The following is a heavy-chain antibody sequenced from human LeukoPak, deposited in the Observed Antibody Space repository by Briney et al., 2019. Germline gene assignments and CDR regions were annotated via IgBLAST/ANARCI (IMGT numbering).Heavy chain of an antibody. D-gene: IGHD3-10*01. J-gene: IGHJ4*02. CDR3: TRSVTTMVRGVIIFRQNYYFDY. V-gene: IGHV3-49*04. Sequence: GGSLRLSCAASGFTFSSYAMSWVRQAPGKGLEWVGFIRSKAYGGTTEYAASVKGRFTISRDDSKSIAYLQMNSLKTEDTAVYYCTRSVTTMVRGVIIFRQNYYFDYWGQGTLVTVSS. CDR1: GFTFSSYA. CDR2: IRSKAYGGTT.